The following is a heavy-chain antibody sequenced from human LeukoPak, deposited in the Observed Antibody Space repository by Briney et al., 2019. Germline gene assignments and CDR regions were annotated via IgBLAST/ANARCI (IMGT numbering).Heavy chain of an antibody. CDR3: AKVLTGSQDY. CDR2: IGGGGENT. D-gene: IGHD1-14*01. J-gene: IGHJ4*02. V-gene: IGHV3-23*01. Sequence: GGSLRLSCAASGFTFNSYALSWVRQAPGKGLEWVSAIGGGGENTYYADSVKGRFTISRDSSKNTVYLHMKSLRAEDTAVYFCAKVLTGSQDYWGQGTLVTVTS. CDR1: GFTFNSYA.